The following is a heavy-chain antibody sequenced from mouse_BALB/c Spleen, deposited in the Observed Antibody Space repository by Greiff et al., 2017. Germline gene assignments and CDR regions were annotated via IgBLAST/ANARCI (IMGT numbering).Heavy chain of an antibody. J-gene: IGHJ2*01. CDR1: GFTFSSYT. Sequence: EVKLMESGGGLVKPGGSLKLSCAASGFTFSSYTMSWVRQTPEKRLEWVATISSGGSYTYYPDSVKGRFTISRDNAKNTLYLQMSSLKSEDTAMYYCTRDQGGDYWGQGTTLTVSS. CDR2: ISSGGSYT. CDR3: TRDQGGDY. V-gene: IGHV5-6-4*01. D-gene: IGHD3-2*02.